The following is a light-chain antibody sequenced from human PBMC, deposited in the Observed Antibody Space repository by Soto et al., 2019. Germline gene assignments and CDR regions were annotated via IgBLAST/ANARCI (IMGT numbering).Light chain of an antibody. CDR2: WAS. CDR3: HQYYSTPYT. V-gene: IGKV4-1*01. CDR1: QSVLYSSNNKNC. J-gene: IGKJ2*01. Sequence: DIVMTQSPDSLAVSLGERATINCKSSQSVLYSSNNKNCLAWYQQKPGQPPKLLIYWASTRESGVPDRFSGSGSGTHSTLTISSLQAEDVAVYYCHQYYSTPYTFGQGTKLEIK.